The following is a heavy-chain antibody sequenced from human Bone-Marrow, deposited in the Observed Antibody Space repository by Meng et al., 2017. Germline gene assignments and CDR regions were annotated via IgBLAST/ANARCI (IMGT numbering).Heavy chain of an antibody. V-gene: IGHV1-46*01. J-gene: IGHJ5*02. Sequence: ASVKVSCKASGYTLTTYDINWVRQAPGQGLEWMGIIDPSGGDTSYAQKFQGRVTLTRDTSTSTVYMDLSSLISEDTAVYYCAREASGSYWFDPWGQGTLVTVSS. CDR3: AREASGSYWFDP. CDR2: IDPSGGDT. CDR1: GYTLTTYD. D-gene: IGHD1-26*01.